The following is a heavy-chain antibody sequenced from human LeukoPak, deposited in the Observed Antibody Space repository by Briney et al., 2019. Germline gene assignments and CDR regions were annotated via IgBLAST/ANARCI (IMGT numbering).Heavy chain of an antibody. CDR1: GYTFTGYY. D-gene: IGHD3-22*01. J-gene: IGHJ4*02. CDR2: INPSSGGT. Sequence: ASVKVSCKASGYTFTGYYMHWVRQAPGQGLEWMGWINPSSGGTNYAQKFQGRVTMTRDTSISTAYMELSRLRSDDTAVYYCASGGSDSSVDYFDYWGQGTLVTVSS. CDR3: ASGGSDSSVDYFDY. V-gene: IGHV1-2*02.